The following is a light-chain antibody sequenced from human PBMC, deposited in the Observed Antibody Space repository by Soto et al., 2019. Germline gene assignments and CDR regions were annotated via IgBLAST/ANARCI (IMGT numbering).Light chain of an antibody. CDR3: SSYSGSTTSYV. CDR2: EVT. CDR1: SSDVGNFNY. Sequence: QSALTQPASVSGSPGQSISISCTTTSSDVGNFNYVSWYQQHPGRAPKLMIYEVTHRPSGVSNRFSGSKSGNTASLIISGLQADDEADYYCSSYSGSTTSYVFGIGTKVTVL. V-gene: IGLV2-14*01. J-gene: IGLJ1*01.